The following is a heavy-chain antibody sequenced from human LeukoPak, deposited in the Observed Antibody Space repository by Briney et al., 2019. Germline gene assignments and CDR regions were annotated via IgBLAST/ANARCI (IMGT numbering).Heavy chain of an antibody. Sequence: GASVKVSCKASVYTFTSYGISWVRQAPGQGLEWMGWISAYNGNTNYAQKLQGRVTMTADTSTSTAYVELRSLRSDDTAVYYCALYSSGWPDYWGQGALVTVSS. J-gene: IGHJ4*02. CDR3: ALYSSGWPDY. V-gene: IGHV1-18*01. D-gene: IGHD6-19*01. CDR1: VYTFTSYG. CDR2: ISAYNGNT.